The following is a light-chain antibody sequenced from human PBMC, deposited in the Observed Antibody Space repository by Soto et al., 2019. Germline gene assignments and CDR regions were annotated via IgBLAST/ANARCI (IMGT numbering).Light chain of an antibody. CDR1: QSISSW. J-gene: IGKJ1*01. Sequence: DIQMTQSPSTLSASVGDRFTITCRASQSISSWLAWYQQKPGKAPKLLIFAASSLQSGVPSRFSGSRSGPDFTLTISSLQPEDFATYYCQQSYSSPPTFGQGTKVDIK. CDR2: AAS. CDR3: QQSYSSPPT. V-gene: IGKV1-39*01.